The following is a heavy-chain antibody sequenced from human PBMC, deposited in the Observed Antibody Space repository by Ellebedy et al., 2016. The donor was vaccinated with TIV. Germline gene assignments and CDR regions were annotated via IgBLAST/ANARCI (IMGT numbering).Heavy chain of an antibody. J-gene: IGHJ4*02. D-gene: IGHD3-10*01. V-gene: IGHV3-23*01. CDR3: AKGATPYGSGSYYNF. CDR1: GFTFSSYA. CDR2: ISGSGGST. Sequence: GESLKISXAASGFTFSSYAMSWVRQAPGKGLEWVSAISGSGGSTYYADSVKGRFTISRDNSKNTLYLQMNSLRAEDTAVYYCAKGATPYGSGSYYNFWGQGTLVTVSS.